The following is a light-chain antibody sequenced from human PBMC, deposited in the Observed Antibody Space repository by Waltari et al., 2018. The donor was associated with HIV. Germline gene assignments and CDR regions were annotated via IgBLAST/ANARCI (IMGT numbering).Light chain of an antibody. CDR3: QQGSGWPPAFS. Sequence: EVPLTQSPATLSLSPGESATLSCRASQSISGAVAWYQQKPGQAPRLLIYAASRRYTGIPARFRGSGSGTDFTLTISSLEPEDFGIYYCQQGSGWPPAFSFGGGTRVDIK. CDR1: QSISGA. J-gene: IGKJ4*01. V-gene: IGKV3-11*01. CDR2: AAS.